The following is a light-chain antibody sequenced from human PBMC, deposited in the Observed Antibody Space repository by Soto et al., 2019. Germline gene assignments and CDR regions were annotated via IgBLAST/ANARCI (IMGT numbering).Light chain of an antibody. CDR3: LQHKTFPWT. CDR1: QDISNS. V-gene: IGKV1-17*03. J-gene: IGKJ1*01. CDR2: PAP. Sequence: DIQMTQSPSAMSASVGDRVTITCRASQDISNSLAWLQQRPGKVPKRLIYPAPSLQSGVPSRFSGSRSGTEFTLTISSLQTEDFATYYCLQHKTFPWTFGQGTKVEIK.